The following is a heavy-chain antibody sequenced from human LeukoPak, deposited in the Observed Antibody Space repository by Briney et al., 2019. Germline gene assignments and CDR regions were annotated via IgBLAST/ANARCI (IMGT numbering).Heavy chain of an antibody. CDR1: GGTFSSYA. V-gene: IGHV1-69*05. D-gene: IGHD2-2*01. Sequence: SVKVSCKASGGTFSSYAISWVRQAPGQGLEWMGGIIPIFGTANYAQKFQGRVTITTDESTSTAYMELSSLRSEDTAVYYCARDNCSSTSCYSFDYWGQGTLVTVSS. CDR2: IIPIFGTA. CDR3: ARDNCSSTSCYSFDY. J-gene: IGHJ4*02.